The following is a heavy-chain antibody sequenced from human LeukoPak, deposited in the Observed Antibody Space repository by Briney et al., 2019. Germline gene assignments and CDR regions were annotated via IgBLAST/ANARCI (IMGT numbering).Heavy chain of an antibody. Sequence: GGSLRLSCAASGFTFSSYAMSWVRQAPGKGLEWVSAISGSGGSTYYADSVKGRFTISRDNSKNTQYLQMNSLRAEDTAVYYCAKDSYDFWSGYYMFDYWGQGTLVTVSS. J-gene: IGHJ4*02. CDR2: ISGSGGST. CDR3: AKDSYDFWSGYYMFDY. V-gene: IGHV3-23*01. CDR1: GFTFSSYA. D-gene: IGHD3-3*01.